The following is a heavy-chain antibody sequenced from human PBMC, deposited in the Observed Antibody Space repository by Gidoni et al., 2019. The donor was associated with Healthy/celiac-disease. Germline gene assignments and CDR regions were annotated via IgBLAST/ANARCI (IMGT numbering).Heavy chain of an antibody. V-gene: IGHV4-34*01. Sequence: QVQLQQWGAGLLKPSETLSLTCAVYGGSFSGYYWSWIRQPPGKGLEWIGEINHSGSTNYNPSLKSRVTISVDTSKNQFSLKLSSVTAADTAVYYCAIDRDDILTGLNAFDIWGQGTMVTVSS. CDR1: GGSFSGYY. J-gene: IGHJ3*02. CDR3: AIDRDDILTGLNAFDI. D-gene: IGHD3-9*01. CDR2: INHSGST.